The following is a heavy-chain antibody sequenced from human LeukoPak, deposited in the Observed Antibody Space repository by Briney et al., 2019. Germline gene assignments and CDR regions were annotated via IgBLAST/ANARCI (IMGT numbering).Heavy chain of an antibody. V-gene: IGHV5-51*01. Sequence: GESLKISCKGSGYSFTSYWIGWVRQMPGKGLERMGIIYPGDSDTRYSPSFQGQVTISADKSISTAYLQWSSLKASDTAMYYCARHAAGMYYDSSALDAFDIWGQGTMVTVSS. CDR3: ARHAAGMYYDSSALDAFDI. D-gene: IGHD3-22*01. CDR1: GYSFTSYW. CDR2: IYPGDSDT. J-gene: IGHJ3*02.